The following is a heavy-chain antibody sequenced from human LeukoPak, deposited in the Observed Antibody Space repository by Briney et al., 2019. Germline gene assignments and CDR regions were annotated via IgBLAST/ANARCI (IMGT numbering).Heavy chain of an antibody. Sequence: SETLSLTCAVYGGSFSGHCGSWIRQPPGKGLEWIGEINHRGSTSYNPSLKSRVTISVDTSKNQLSLKLSSVTAADTAVYYCAIHGPGDRRAFDIWGQGTMVTVSS. J-gene: IGHJ3*02. CDR2: INHRGST. V-gene: IGHV4-34*01. CDR3: AIHGPGDRRAFDI. D-gene: IGHD3-10*01. CDR1: GGSFSGHC.